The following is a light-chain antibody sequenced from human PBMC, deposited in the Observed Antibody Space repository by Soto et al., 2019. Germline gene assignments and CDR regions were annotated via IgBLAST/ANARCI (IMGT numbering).Light chain of an antibody. CDR1: QSILNY. CDR2: ATS. J-gene: IGKJ2*01. CDR3: QQRYSIPYT. Sequence: DILMTQSPSSLSTSVGDSVTITCRASQSILNYVNWYQQKPGKAPKVLIYATSILQGGVSSRFSGSGSETDFTLTISNLQPEDFATYHCQQRYSIPYTFGQGTKLEI. V-gene: IGKV1-39*01.